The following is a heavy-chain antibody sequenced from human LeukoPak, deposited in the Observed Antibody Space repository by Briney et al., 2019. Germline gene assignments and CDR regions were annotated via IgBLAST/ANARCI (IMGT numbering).Heavy chain of an antibody. CDR2: ISSSSSYI. V-gene: IGHV3-21*01. CDR1: GFTFSSYS. D-gene: IGHD6-13*01. J-gene: IGHJ4*02. CDR3: ARGHGRQLVLFDY. Sequence: GGSLRLSCAASGFTFSSYSMNWVRQAPGKGLEWVSSISSSSSYIYYADSVKGRFTISRDNAKNSLYLQMNSLRAEDTAVYYCARGHGRQLVLFDYWGQGTLVTVSS.